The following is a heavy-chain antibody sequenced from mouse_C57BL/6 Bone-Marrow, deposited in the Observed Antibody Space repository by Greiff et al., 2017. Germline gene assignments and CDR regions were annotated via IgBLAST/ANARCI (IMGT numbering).Heavy chain of an antibody. D-gene: IGHD1-3*01. J-gene: IGHJ2*01. CDR1: GYTFTDYY. CDR3: ASGSSSY. V-gene: IGHV1-26*01. Sequence: VQLQQSGPELVKPGASVKISCKASGYTFTDYYMNWVKQSHGKSLEWIGDINPNNGGTSYNQKFKGKATLTVDKSSSTAYMELRSLTSEDSAVYYCASGSSSYWGQGTTLTVSS. CDR2: INPNNGGT.